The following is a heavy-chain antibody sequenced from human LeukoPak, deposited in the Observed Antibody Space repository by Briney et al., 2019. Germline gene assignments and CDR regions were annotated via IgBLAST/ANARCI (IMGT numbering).Heavy chain of an antibody. D-gene: IGHD3-3*01. V-gene: IGHV1-69*06. CDR3: ARAHADFWSGYGFDWFDP. Sequence: SVKVSCKASGGTFSSYAISWVRQAPGQGLEWMGGIIPIFGTANYAQKFQGRVTITADKSTSTAYMELSRLRSDDTAVYYCARAHADFWSGYGFDWFDPWGQGTLVAVSS. CDR2: IIPIFGTA. CDR1: GGTFSSYA. J-gene: IGHJ5*02.